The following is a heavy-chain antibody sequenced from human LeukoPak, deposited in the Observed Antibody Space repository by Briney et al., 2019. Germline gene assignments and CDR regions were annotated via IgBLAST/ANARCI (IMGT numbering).Heavy chain of an antibody. D-gene: IGHD6-13*01. CDR2: IYHSGST. CDR3: ARGYSSSWYDFQY. V-gene: IGHV4-38-2*02. CDR1: GFSISSGYY. J-gene: IGHJ4*02. Sequence: SETLSLTCTVSGFSISSGYYWGWIQQPPGKGLEWIGSIYHSGSTYYNPSLKSRVTISVDTSKNQFSLKLSSVTAADTAVYYCARGYSSSWYDFQYWGQGTLVTVSS.